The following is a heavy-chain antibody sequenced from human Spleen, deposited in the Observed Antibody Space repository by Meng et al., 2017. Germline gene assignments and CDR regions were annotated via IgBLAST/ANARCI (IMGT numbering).Heavy chain of an antibody. CDR2: IYYSGST. CDR1: VGSISSGGYY. J-gene: IGHJ5*02. V-gene: IGHV4-31*03. D-gene: IGHD3-22*01. Sequence: GPRQRSVPGPVMPSPPLSPTCTVSVGSISSGGYYWSWIRQHPGKGLEWIGYIYYSGSTYYNPSLKSRVTISVDTSKNQFSLKLSSVTAADTAVYYCARVSCSGYYSCWFDPWGQGTLVTVSS. CDR3: ARVSCSGYYSCWFDP.